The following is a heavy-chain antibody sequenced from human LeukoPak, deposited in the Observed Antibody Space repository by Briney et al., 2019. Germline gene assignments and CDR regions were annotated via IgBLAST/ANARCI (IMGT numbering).Heavy chain of an antibody. Sequence: ASVKVSCKASGYTFNSYYMHWVRQAPGQGLEWMGKINPSGGSTTYAQKFQGRVTMTRDTSTGTVYMELSSLRSEGTAVYFCARERDYKFDYWGQGALVTVSS. D-gene: IGHD4-11*01. CDR3: ARERDYKFDY. V-gene: IGHV1-46*02. J-gene: IGHJ4*02. CDR2: INPSGGST. CDR1: GYTFNSYY.